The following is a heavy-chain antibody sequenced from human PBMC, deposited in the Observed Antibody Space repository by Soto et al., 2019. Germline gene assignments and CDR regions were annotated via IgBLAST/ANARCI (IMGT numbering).Heavy chain of an antibody. CDR2: IYYSGTT. J-gene: IGHJ4*02. V-gene: IGHV4-30-4*01. CDR3: ARYYNSLDF. CDR1: GGSISSVDHY. D-gene: IGHD3-10*01. Sequence: SETLSLTCTVSGGSISSVDHYWSWIRQPPGKGLEWIAYIYYSGTTYYNPSLKSRITMSVDTSKNQFSLKLGSVTAADTAVYYCARYYNSLDFWGQGALVTAPQ.